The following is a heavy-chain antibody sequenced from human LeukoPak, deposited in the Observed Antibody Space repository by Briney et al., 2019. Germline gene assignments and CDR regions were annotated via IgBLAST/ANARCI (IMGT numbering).Heavy chain of an antibody. J-gene: IGHJ6*02. Sequence: PGGSRRLSCAPPESAFVKYEMNWVRQPPGKGLDWIAYIIVRAGPIYYGDSAEGRFTISRDDAKNSLYLQMNGLRVEDTAIYYCAKDFPHYYEVPHGMDVWGQGTTVTV. CDR3: AKDFPHYYEVPHGMDV. V-gene: IGHV3-48*03. CDR1: ESAFVKYE. D-gene: IGHD3-22*01. CDR2: IIVRAGPI.